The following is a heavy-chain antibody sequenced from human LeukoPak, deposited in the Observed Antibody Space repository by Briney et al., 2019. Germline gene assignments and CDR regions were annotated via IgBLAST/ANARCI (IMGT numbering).Heavy chain of an antibody. V-gene: IGHV4-38-2*02. CDR1: GYSITSAYY. D-gene: IGHD2-2*01. J-gene: IGHJ4*02. CDR3: ARVKRKYQVLKPLHETPSHYFDY. CDR2: FFLKGST. Sequence: SETLSLTCTVSGYSITSAYYWGWIRQPPGKGLEWIGSFFLKGSTYYNPSLKSRVTISVDTSKYQFSLKLSSVTAADTAMYYCARVKRKYQVLKPLHETPSHYFDYWGQGTLVTVSS.